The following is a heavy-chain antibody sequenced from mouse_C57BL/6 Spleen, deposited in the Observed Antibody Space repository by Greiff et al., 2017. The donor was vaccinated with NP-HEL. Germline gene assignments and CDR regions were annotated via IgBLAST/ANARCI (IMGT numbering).Heavy chain of an antibody. J-gene: IGHJ4*01. D-gene: IGHD1-1*01. CDR2: IDPEDGET. CDR3: ASRGYYGSSYEYYAMDY. Sequence: EVQLQQSGAELVKPGASVKLSCTASGFNIKDYYMHWVKQRTEQGLEWIGRIDPEDGETKYAPKFQGKATITADTSSNTADLQLSSLTSEDTAVYYCASRGYYGSSYEYYAMDYWGQRTSVTVSS. CDR1: GFNIKDYY. V-gene: IGHV14-2*01.